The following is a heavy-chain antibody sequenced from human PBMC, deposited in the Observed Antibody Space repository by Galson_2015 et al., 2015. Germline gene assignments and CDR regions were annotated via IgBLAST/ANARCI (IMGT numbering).Heavy chain of an antibody. CDR3: ARDYESSGYYPTPGAFDI. V-gene: IGHV3-7*01. CDR1: GFTFSSYW. J-gene: IGHJ3*02. CDR2: IKQDGSEK. Sequence: SLRLSCAASGFTFSSYWMSWVRQAPGKGLEWVANIKQDGSEKYYVDSVKGRFTISRDNAKNSLYLQMNSLRAEDTAVYYCARDYESSGYYPTPGAFDIWGQGTMVTVSS. D-gene: IGHD3-22*01.